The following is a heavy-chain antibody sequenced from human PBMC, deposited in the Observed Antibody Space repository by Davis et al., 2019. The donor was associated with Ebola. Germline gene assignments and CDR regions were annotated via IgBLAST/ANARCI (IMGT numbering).Heavy chain of an antibody. CDR2: INHSGST. J-gene: IGHJ4*02. Sequence: PSETLSLTCAVYGGSSSGYYWSWIRQPPGKGLEWIGEINHSGSTNYNPSLKSRVTISVDTSKNQFSLKLSSVTAADTAVYYCAREGQYCTNGVCYTTGVFDYWGQGTLVTVSS. CDR1: GGSSSGYY. CDR3: AREGQYCTNGVCYTTGVFDY. D-gene: IGHD2-8*01. V-gene: IGHV4-34*01.